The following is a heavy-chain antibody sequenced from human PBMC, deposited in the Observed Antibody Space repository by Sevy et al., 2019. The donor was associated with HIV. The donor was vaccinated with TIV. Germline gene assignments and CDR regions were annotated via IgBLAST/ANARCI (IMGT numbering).Heavy chain of an antibody. CDR2: IKGVGSQT. V-gene: IGHV3-7*01. J-gene: IGHJ4*02. Sequence: GGSLRLSCAASGFIFSNYWMTWVRQAPGKGLEWVANIKGVGSQTAYADSVRGRCTISRDNAKNSLYLQITSLSPEDTALYYCARDTGNFYVDYWGQGTLVTVSS. D-gene: IGHD1-1*01. CDR3: ARDTGNFYVDY. CDR1: GFIFSNYW.